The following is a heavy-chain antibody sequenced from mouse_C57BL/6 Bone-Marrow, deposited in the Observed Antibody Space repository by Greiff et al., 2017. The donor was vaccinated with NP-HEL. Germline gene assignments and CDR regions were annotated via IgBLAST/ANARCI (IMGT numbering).Heavy chain of an antibody. CDR3: AREGYYYGSSYTY. CDR1: GYTFTSYW. Sequence: QVQLQQPGAELVKPGASVKLSCKASGYTFTSYWMHWVKQRPGQGLEWIGMIHPNSGSTNYNEKFKSKATLTVDKSSSTAYMQLSSLTSEDSAVYYCAREGYYYGSSYTYWGQGTLVTVSA. J-gene: IGHJ3*01. V-gene: IGHV1-64*01. CDR2: IHPNSGST. D-gene: IGHD1-1*01.